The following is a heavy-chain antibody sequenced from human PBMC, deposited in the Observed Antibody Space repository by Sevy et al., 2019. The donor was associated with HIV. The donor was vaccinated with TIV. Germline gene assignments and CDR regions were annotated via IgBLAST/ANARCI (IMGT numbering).Heavy chain of an antibody. J-gene: IGHJ5*02. V-gene: IGHV3-21*01. Sequence: GGSLRLSCAASGFTFSSYSMDWVRQAPGKGLEWVSSISSSSSYIYYADSVKGRFTISRANAKNSLYLQMNSLRAEDTAVYYCARDRGLAARPNWFDPWGQGTLVTVSS. CDR2: ISSSSSYI. CDR1: GFTFSSYS. CDR3: ARDRGLAARPNWFDP. D-gene: IGHD6-6*01.